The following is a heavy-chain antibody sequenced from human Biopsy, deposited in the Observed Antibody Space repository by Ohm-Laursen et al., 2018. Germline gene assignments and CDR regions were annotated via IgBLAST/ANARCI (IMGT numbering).Heavy chain of an antibody. CDR1: GDTFSSYA. CDR2: ISPYNDKT. D-gene: IGHD2/OR15-2a*01. Sequence: ASVTVSCKVSGDTFSSYAISWVRQAPGQGLECMGWISPYNDKTSYPPKLQDRVTMTADTSTNTAHMELRSLRSDDTAVYYCARVFCTSTTCYGLLDNWGQGTVVTVSS. V-gene: IGHV1-18*01. CDR3: ARVFCTSTTCYGLLDN. J-gene: IGHJ4*02.